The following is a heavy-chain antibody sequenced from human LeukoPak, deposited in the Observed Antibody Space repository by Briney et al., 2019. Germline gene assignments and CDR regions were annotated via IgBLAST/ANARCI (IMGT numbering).Heavy chain of an antibody. V-gene: IGHV3-7*03. CDR1: EFTFSGYW. Sequence: GGSLRLSCAASEFTFSGYWMNWVRQAPGKGPEWVANINQDGSEKHYVDSVKGRFTISRDNAKNSLFLQMNSLRAEDTAVYYCAKTTTGYSSGRYPGWPVGYWGQGTLVTVSS. D-gene: IGHD6-19*01. J-gene: IGHJ4*02. CDR3: AKTTTGYSSGRYPGWPVGY. CDR2: INQDGSEK.